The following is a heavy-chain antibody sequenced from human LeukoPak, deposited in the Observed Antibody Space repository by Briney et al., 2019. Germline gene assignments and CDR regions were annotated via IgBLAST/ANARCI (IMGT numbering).Heavy chain of an antibody. D-gene: IGHD6-19*01. V-gene: IGHV1-18*01. Sequence: ASVKVSCKASGYTFTSYGISWVRQAPGQGLEWMGWISAYNGNTNYAQKLQGRVTMATDTSTSTAYMELRSLRSDDTAVYYCARDAVPQQWLVRCFDYWGQGTLVTVSS. J-gene: IGHJ4*02. CDR1: GYTFTSYG. CDR3: ARDAVPQQWLVRCFDY. CDR2: ISAYNGNT.